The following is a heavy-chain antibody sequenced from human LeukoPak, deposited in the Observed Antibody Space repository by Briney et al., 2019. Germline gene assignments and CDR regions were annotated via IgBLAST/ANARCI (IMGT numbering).Heavy chain of an antibody. CDR1: GLTFSDYE. CDR2: ISSSGETI. D-gene: IGHD6-13*01. CDR3: IPPAAGLRRTISTEYFQH. J-gene: IGHJ1*01. Sequence: GGSLRLSCAAAGLTFSDYEMYWVRQAPGKGLEWVSYISSSGETIYYADPVKGRFTISRDNANKSLYLRMSSLRVEDTAIYYCIPPAAGLRRTISTEYFQHWGQGALVTVSS. V-gene: IGHV3-48*03.